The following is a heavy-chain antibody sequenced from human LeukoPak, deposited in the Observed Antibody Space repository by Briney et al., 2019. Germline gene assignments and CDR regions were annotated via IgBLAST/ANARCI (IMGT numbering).Heavy chain of an antibody. D-gene: IGHD5-18*01. Sequence: GGSLRLSCEGSAFIFSGHWMNWVRQTPGKGLEGVASIKEDGSERQYVDSVKGRFSISRDNTKGSLFLQLNSLRAEDTAVYYCARGKGYSYGSFDYWGQGTLVTVSS. CDR3: ARGKGYSYGSFDY. V-gene: IGHV3-7*03. J-gene: IGHJ4*02. CDR2: IKEDGSER. CDR1: AFIFSGHW.